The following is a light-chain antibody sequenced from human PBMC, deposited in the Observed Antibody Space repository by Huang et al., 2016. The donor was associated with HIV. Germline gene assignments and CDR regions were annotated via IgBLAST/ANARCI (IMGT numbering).Light chain of an antibody. J-gene: IGKJ4*01. CDR1: QSVRSY. CDR2: DAS. V-gene: IGKV3-11*01. Sequence: EIVLTHSPATLSLSPGERPTLSCRASQSVRSYIAWYQQKPGQAPRLVMYDASNKATGIPPRFSGSGSGTDFTLTISSLEPEDFAVYYCQQRSAWPLTFGGGTKVEIK. CDR3: QQRSAWPLT.